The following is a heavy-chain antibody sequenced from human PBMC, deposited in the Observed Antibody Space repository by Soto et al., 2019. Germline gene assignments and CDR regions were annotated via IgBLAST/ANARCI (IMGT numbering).Heavy chain of an antibody. CDR3: AKDTADCSTTSCNPGNNWFDP. Sequence: PGWSLRFSCEASGFTFRNYGMHWVRQAPGKGLEWLAIISFDGRKQYFADSVEGRFTISRDNSKNTLYLQMNSLRTEDTAVYYCAKDTADCSTTSCNPGNNWFDPWGQGTLVTVSS. D-gene: IGHD2-2*01. CDR1: GFTFRNYG. J-gene: IGHJ5*02. CDR2: ISFDGRKQ. V-gene: IGHV3-30*18.